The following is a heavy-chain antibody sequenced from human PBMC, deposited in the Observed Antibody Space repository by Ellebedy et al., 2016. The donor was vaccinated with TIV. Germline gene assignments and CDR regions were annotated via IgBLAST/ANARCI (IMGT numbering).Heavy chain of an antibody. V-gene: IGHV3-48*01. Sequence: GESLKISXAASGLNLSDYTMNWVRQAPGKGLEWISYISGSAGPVHYADSVKGRFTISRDNSKNTVYLHMNNLRIEDTAVYYCARDLTGERDYWGQGTLVTVSS. D-gene: IGHD7-27*01. J-gene: IGHJ4*02. CDR2: ISGSAGPV. CDR3: ARDLTGERDY. CDR1: GLNLSDYT.